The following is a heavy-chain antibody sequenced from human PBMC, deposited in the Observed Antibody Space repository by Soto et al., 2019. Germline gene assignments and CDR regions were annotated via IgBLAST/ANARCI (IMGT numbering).Heavy chain of an antibody. Sequence: PGGSLRLSCAASGFTFSSYSMNWVRQAPGKGLEWVSSISSSSSYIYYADSVKGRFTISRDNAKNLLYLQMNSLRAEDTAVYYCAREITDIVATIGGLDFDYWGQGTLVTVS. J-gene: IGHJ4*02. CDR3: AREITDIVATIGGLDFDY. CDR1: GFTFSSYS. CDR2: ISSSSSYI. V-gene: IGHV3-21*01. D-gene: IGHD5-12*01.